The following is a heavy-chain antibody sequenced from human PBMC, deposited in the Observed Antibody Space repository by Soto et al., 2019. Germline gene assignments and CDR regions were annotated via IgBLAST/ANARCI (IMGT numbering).Heavy chain of an antibody. D-gene: IGHD6-19*01. CDR3: AKDLTGYSSGWYAS. Sequence: GGSLRLSCAASGFTFSSYAMHWVRQAPGKGLEWVAVISYDGSNKYYADSVKGRFTISRDNSKNTLYLQMNSLRAEDTAVYYCAKDLTGYSSGWYASWGQGTLVTVSS. J-gene: IGHJ4*02. CDR2: ISYDGSNK. V-gene: IGHV3-30-3*01. CDR1: GFTFSSYA.